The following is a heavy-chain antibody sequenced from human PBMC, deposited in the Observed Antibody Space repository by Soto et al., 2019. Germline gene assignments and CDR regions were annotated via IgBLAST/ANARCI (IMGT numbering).Heavy chain of an antibody. CDR3: ARVGFDHYYYMDV. D-gene: IGHD3-9*01. V-gene: IGHV5-51*01. Sequence: PGESLKISCKGSGYSFTSYWIGWVLQMPGKGLEWMGIIYPGDSDTRYSPSFQGQITISADKSISTAYLQWSSLKASDTAMYYCARVGFDHYYYMDVWGKGTTVTVSS. CDR1: GYSFTSYW. CDR2: IYPGDSDT. J-gene: IGHJ6*03.